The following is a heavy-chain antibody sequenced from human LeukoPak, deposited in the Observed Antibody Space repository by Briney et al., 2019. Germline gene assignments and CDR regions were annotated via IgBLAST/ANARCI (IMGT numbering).Heavy chain of an antibody. CDR3: ATGYSTYYYYYAMDV. CDR2: IYYSGST. V-gene: IGHV4-59*01. CDR1: GASISRYY. Sequence: SENLSLTCTVSGASISRYYWSWIRQPPGKGLEWIGYIYYSGSTNYNPSLKSRVTISLDTSKTQFSLKLSSVTAADTAVYYCATGYSTYYYYYAMDVWGKGTTVTVSS. D-gene: IGHD1-26*01. J-gene: IGHJ6*04.